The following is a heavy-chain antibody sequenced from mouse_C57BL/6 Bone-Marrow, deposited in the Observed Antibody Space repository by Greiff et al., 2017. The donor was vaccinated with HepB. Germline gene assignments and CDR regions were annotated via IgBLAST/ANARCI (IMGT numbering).Heavy chain of an antibody. D-gene: IGHD1-3*01. CDR2: FDPENGDT. CDR1: GFNIKDDY. CDR3: TTLFFSSPYYFDY. Sequence: VQLKESGAELVRPGASVKLSCTASGFNIKDDYMHWVKQRPEQGLEWIGWFDPENGDTEYASKFQGKATITADTSSNTAYLRLSSLTSEDTAVYYCTTLFFSSPYYFDYWGQGTTLTVSS. V-gene: IGHV14-4*01. J-gene: IGHJ2*01.